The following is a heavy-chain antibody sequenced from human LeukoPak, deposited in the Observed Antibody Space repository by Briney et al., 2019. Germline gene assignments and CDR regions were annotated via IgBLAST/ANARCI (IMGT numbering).Heavy chain of an antibody. CDR2: IIPIFGTA. J-gene: IGHJ4*02. CDR1: GYTFTSYG. CDR3: ARDSSGPFDY. Sequence: SVNVSCKATGYTFTSYGISWVRQAPGQGLEWMGGIIPIFGTANYAQKFQGRVTITADESTSTAYMELSSLRSEDTAVYYCARDSSGPFDYWGQGTLVTVSS. V-gene: IGHV1-69*13. D-gene: IGHD3-22*01.